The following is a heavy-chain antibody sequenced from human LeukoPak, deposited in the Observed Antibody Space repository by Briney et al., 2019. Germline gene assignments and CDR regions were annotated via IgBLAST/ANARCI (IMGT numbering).Heavy chain of an antibody. V-gene: IGHV4-4*02. J-gene: IGHJ3*02. CDR2: ISHSGST. CDR1: GGSISSSNW. Sequence: PSGTLSLTCGVSGGSISSSNWWSWVRQPPGKGLEWIGVISHSGSTNYNPSLKSRVTISVDKAENQFSLKMSSVTAADTAVYNCARVGIYYYGSGALDAFDIWGQGTMVTVSS. D-gene: IGHD3-10*01. CDR3: ARVGIYYYGSGALDAFDI.